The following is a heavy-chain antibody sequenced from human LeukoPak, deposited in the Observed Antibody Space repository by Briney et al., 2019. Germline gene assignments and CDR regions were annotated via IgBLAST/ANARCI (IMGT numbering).Heavy chain of an antibody. V-gene: IGHV3-30-3*01. Sequence: GGSLRLSCAASGFTFSSYAMHWVRQAPGKGLEWVAVISHDGSNKYYAASVKGRVTISRENSKNTLYLQKNSLRAEDTAVYYCARDPSIAVAGDDAFDILGQGTMVTVSS. J-gene: IGHJ3*02. CDR2: ISHDGSNK. D-gene: IGHD6-19*01. CDR3: ARDPSIAVAGDDAFDI. CDR1: GFTFSSYA.